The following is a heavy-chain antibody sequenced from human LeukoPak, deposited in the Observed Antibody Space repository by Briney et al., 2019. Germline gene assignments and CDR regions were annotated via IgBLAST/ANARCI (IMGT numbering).Heavy chain of an antibody. Sequence: ASVKVSCKASGGTLSSYAISWVRQAPGQGLEWMGGIIPIFGTANYAQKFQGRVTITTDESTSTAYMELSSLRSEDTAVYYCASSGELQRGYYFDYWGQGTLVTVSS. J-gene: IGHJ4*02. V-gene: IGHV1-69*05. CDR3: ASSGELQRGYYFDY. CDR1: GGTLSSYA. D-gene: IGHD3-10*01. CDR2: IIPIFGTA.